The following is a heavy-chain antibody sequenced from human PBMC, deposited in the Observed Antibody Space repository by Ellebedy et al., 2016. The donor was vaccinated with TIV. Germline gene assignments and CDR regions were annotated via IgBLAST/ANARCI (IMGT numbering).Heavy chain of an antibody. D-gene: IGHD6-13*01. CDR3: ARDSGYSRIFDY. CDR1: GGSISSYY. J-gene: IGHJ4*02. V-gene: IGHV4-59*01. CDR2: IYYSGST. Sequence: SETLSLXXTVSGGSISSYYWSWIRQPPGKGLEWIGYIYYSGSTNYNPSLKSRVTISVDTSKNQFSLKLSSVTAADTAVYYCARDSGYSRIFDYWGQGTLVTVSS.